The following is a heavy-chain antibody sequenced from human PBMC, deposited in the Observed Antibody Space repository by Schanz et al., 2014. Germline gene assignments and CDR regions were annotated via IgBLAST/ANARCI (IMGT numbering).Heavy chain of an antibody. V-gene: IGHV3-23*04. J-gene: IGHJ4*02. CDR3: AYYDVLTGFDY. CDR1: GFSFSTYG. Sequence: EVRLVESGGGLVKPGGSLRLSCAASGFSFSTYGMTWVRQAPGKGLEWVSAISGSGGSTYYADSVKGRFTISRDNSKNTLYLQINNLRAEDTAVYYCAYYDVLTGFDYWGQGTQVTVSS. D-gene: IGHD3-9*01. CDR2: ISGSGGST.